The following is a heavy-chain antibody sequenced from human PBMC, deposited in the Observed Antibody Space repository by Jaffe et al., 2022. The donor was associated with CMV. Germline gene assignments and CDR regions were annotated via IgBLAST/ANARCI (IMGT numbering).Heavy chain of an antibody. J-gene: IGHJ6*03. CDR2: IYYSGST. CDR3: ARQVKRGSSWPYYYYYYMDV. Sequence: QVQLQESGPGLVKPSETLSLTCTVSGGSISSYYWSWIRQPPGKGLEWIGYIYYSGSTNYNPSLKSRVTISVDTSKNQFSLKLSSVTAADTAVYYCARQVKRGSSWPYYYYYYMDVWGKGTTVTVSS. V-gene: IGHV4-59*08. CDR1: GGSISSYY. D-gene: IGHD6-13*01.